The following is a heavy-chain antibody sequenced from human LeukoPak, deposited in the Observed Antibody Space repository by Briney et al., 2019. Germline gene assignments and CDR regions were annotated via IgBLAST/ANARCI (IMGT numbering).Heavy chain of an antibody. D-gene: IGHD3-9*01. Sequence: GGSLRLSCAASGFTVSSNYMSWVRQAPGKGLEWVSVIYSGGSTYYADSVKGRFTISRDNSKNTLYLQMNSLRAEDTAVYYCARGWDDILTGYFSPWFDPWGQGTLVTVSS. V-gene: IGHV3-53*01. CDR1: GFTVSSNY. J-gene: IGHJ5*02. CDR3: ARGWDDILTGYFSPWFDP. CDR2: IYSGGST.